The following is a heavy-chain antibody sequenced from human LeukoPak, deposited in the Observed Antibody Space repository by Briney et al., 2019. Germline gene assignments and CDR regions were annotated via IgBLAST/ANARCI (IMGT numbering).Heavy chain of an antibody. Sequence: GGSLRLSCAASGFTFSSYEMNWVRQAPGKGLEWVSYISSSGSTIYYADSVKGRFSISRDNAKNSLYLQMNSLRAEDTAVYYCARDRYQYGYAFDIWGQGTMVTVSS. CDR3: ARDRYQYGYAFDI. CDR1: GFTFSSYE. CDR2: ISSSGSTI. D-gene: IGHD5-24*01. V-gene: IGHV3-48*03. J-gene: IGHJ3*02.